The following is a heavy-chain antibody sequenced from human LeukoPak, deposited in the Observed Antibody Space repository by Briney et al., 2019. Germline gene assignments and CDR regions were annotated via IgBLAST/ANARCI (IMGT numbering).Heavy chain of an antibody. Sequence: GGSLRLSCVASGFTFSSNAMSWVRQAPGKGLEWVSGISGSGGDTYYADSVKGRFTISRDNSKNTLHLQMDSLRAEDTAVYYCAKRGAVTKKHFEYWGQGTLVTVSS. CDR1: GFTFSSNA. CDR2: ISGSGGDT. V-gene: IGHV3-23*01. D-gene: IGHD4-17*01. CDR3: AKRGAVTKKHFEY. J-gene: IGHJ4*02.